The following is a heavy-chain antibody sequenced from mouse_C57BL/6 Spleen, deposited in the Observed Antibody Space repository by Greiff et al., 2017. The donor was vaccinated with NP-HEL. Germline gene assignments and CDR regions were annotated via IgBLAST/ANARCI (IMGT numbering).Heavy chain of an antibody. CDR3: ARSRQLRLQWYFDV. J-gene: IGHJ1*03. CDR2: IYPGDGDT. Sequence: VQLQQSGAELVKPGASVKISCKASGYAFSSYWMNWVKQRPGKGLEWIGQIYPGDGDTNYNGKFKGKATLTADKSSSTAYMQLSSLTSEDSAVYFCARSRQLRLQWYFDVWGTGTTVTVSS. V-gene: IGHV1-80*01. D-gene: IGHD3-2*02. CDR1: GYAFSSYW.